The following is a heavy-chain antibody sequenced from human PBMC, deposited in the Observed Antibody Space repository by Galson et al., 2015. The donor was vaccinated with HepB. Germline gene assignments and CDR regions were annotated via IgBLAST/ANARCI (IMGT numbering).Heavy chain of an antibody. CDR1: GFNFNIYW. Sequence: SLRLSCAASGFNFNIYWMSWVRQAPGKGLEWVANIKEDGSQKFHVDSVKGRFTISRDNAKNSLYLQMNSLRAEDTAVYYCARIGYKSSSFDYWGQGTLVIASS. V-gene: IGHV3-7*01. D-gene: IGHD6-6*01. J-gene: IGHJ4*02. CDR2: IKEDGSQK. CDR3: ARIGYKSSSFDY.